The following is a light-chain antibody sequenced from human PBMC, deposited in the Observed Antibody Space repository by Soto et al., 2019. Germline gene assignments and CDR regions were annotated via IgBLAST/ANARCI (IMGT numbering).Light chain of an antibody. CDR2: DVS. CDR1: QSLSNW. Sequence: IQMTQSPSTLSASVGDRVTITCRACQSLSNWLAWYQQKPGKAPKLLIFDVSSLESGVPSRFSGSGSGTEFTLTISSLQPDDFATYYCQQYSTYATFGQGTKVDI. CDR3: QQYSTYAT. J-gene: IGKJ1*01. V-gene: IGKV1-5*01.